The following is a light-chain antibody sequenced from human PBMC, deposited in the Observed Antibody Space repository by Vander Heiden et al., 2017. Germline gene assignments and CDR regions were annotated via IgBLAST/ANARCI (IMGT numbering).Light chain of an antibody. V-gene: IGLV3-21*02. CDR3: QVWDSSSDHVV. CDR2: DDS. Sequence: SYVLTQPPSVSVAPGPTARMTCGGNDIGGKTVHWYQQKPGQAPVLVVYDDSARPSGISERFSGSNSGNTATLTISRVEAGDEADYYCQVWDSSSDHVVFGGGTKLTVL. J-gene: IGLJ2*01. CDR1: DIGGKT.